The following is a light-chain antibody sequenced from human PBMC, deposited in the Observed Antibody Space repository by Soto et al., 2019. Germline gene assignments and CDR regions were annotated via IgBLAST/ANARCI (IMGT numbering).Light chain of an antibody. CDR1: QSVSSY. CDR2: GAS. J-gene: IGKJ1*01. Sequence: EIVLTQSPGTLSLSPGERATLSCRASQSVSSYLVWYQQKPGQAPRLLIYGASSRASGIPDRFSGSGSGTDFTLTINRLEPEDFALYYCQQFGSSPWTFGQGTKVDIK. CDR3: QQFGSSPWT. V-gene: IGKV3-20*01.